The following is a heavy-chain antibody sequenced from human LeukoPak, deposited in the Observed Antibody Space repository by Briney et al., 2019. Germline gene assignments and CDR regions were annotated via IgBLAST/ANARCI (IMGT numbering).Heavy chain of an antibody. CDR1: GGTFSSYA. J-gene: IGHJ4*02. CDR3: ASLGEYVWGSYYGSL. D-gene: IGHD3-16*01. Sequence: SVKVSCKASGGTFSSYAISWVRQAPGQGLEWMGGIIPIFGTANYAQKFQGRVTITADESTSTAYMELSSLRSEDTAVYYCASLGEYVWGSYYGSLWGQGTLVTVSS. CDR2: IIPIFGTA. V-gene: IGHV1-69*13.